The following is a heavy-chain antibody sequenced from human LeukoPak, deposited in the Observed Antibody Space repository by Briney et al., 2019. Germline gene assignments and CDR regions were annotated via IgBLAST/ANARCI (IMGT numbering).Heavy chain of an antibody. D-gene: IGHD2/OR15-2a*01. V-gene: IGHV3-21*01. CDR3: ATYLRSGPIDS. Sequence: GGSLRLSCAASGFTFNYYSMNWVRQAPGKGLEWVSSITNGGNYIYYADSVRGRFTISRDNAKNSLSLQMNGLRGEDTAVYYCATYLRSGPIDSWGQGTLVTVSS. CDR2: ITNGGNYI. CDR1: GFTFNYYS. J-gene: IGHJ4*02.